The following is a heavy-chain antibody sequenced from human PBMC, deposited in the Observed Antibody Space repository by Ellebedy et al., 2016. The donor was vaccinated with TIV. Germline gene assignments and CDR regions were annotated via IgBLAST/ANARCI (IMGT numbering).Heavy chain of an antibody. CDR1: GGSVSSLF. CDR2: LYSGGDT. V-gene: IGHV4-59*02. Sequence: MPGGSLRLSCSVSGGSVSSLFWSWIRQPPGKGLEWIGYLYSGGDTNYNSSFKSRVAISASTSKNEVSLRLTSVTAADTAVYYCTAVSTHSYFYGVDVWGPGTTVTVSS. CDR3: TAVSTHSYFYGVDV. D-gene: IGHD2-8*01. J-gene: IGHJ6*02.